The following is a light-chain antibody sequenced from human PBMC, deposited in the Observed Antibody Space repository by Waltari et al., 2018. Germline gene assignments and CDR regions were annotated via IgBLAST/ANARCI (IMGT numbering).Light chain of an antibody. J-gene: IGLJ1*01. CDR2: DVS. CDR1: SSDGGGYNY. V-gene: IGLV2-14*03. CDR3: SSYTSSSTQV. Sequence: QSALTQPASVSGSPGQSITIPCTGTSSDGGGYNYVSWYQQHPGKAPKLMIYDVSNRPSGVSNRFSGSTSGNTASLTISGLQAEDEADYYCSSYTSSSTQVFGTGTKVTVL.